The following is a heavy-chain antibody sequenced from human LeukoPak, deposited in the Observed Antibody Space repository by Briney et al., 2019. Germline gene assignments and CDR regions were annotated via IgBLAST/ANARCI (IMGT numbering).Heavy chain of an antibody. D-gene: IGHD2-21*01. CDR2: IDSDGSIT. V-gene: IGHV3-74*03. J-gene: IGHJ4*02. Sequence: SGGSLRLSCAASGFPFSSHWMHWVRQAPGKGLMWISRIDSDGSITMYADSVKGRFTISRDNAKNTLYLQMNSLRAEDMAVYYCVRALSGADDYWGQGTLVTVSS. CDR3: VRALSGADDY. CDR1: GFPFSSHW.